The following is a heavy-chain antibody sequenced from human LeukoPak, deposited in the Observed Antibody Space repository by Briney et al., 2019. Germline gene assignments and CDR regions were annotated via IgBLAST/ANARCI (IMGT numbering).Heavy chain of an antibody. V-gene: IGHV4-34*01. CDR1: GGSFSGYY. Sequence: SETLSLTCAVYGGSFSGYYCSWIRQPPGRGLEWIGEINHSGSTNYNPSLKSRVTISVDTSKNQFSLKLSSVTAADTAVYYCARGLTEFRIQLWSSGRYFDYWGQGTLVTVSS. J-gene: IGHJ4*02. CDR2: INHSGST. CDR3: ARGLTEFRIQLWSSGRYFDY. D-gene: IGHD5-18*01.